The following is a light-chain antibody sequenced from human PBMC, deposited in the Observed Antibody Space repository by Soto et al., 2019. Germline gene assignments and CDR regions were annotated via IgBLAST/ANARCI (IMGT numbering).Light chain of an antibody. CDR1: QGISNY. J-gene: IGKJ3*01. CDR2: AAS. V-gene: IGKV1-27*01. CDR3: QKYDNAAFT. Sequence: DIQMTQSPSSLSASIGDRVTITCRASQGISNYLAWYQQKPGKVPKLLIYAASTLHSGVPSRFSGSGSGTDFTLTINSLQPEDVATYYCQKYDNAAFTFGPGTKVDIK.